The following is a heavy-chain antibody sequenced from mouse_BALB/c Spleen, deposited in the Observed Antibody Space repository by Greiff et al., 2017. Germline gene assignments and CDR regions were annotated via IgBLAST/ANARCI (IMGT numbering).Heavy chain of an antibody. CDR3: ARSGWLLRAMDY. Sequence: QVHVKQSGAELARPGASVKMSCKASGYTFTSYTMHWVKQRPGQGLEWIGYINPSSGYTNYNQKFKDKATLTADKSSSTAYMQLSSLTSEDSAVYYCARSGWLLRAMDYWGQGTSVTVSS. CDR2: INPSSGYT. D-gene: IGHD2-3*01. CDR1: GYTFTSYT. V-gene: IGHV1-4*01. J-gene: IGHJ4*01.